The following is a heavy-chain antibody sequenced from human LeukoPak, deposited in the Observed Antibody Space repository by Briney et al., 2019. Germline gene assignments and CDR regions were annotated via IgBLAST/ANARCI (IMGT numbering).Heavy chain of an antibody. CDR1: GYTFINYD. Sequence: GSVRVSCKASGYTFINYDINWVRQANGKGPEWMGWVNPKSGSTGYEKKFQSRVSLTSDTSRNKAYLEVRSLIFEDTAIYFCARGLRGSRLPPTTRLDPWGQGTQVTVSP. V-gene: IGHV1-8*01. D-gene: IGHD1-14*01. CDR2: VNPKSGST. J-gene: IGHJ5*02. CDR3: ARGLRGSRLPPTTRLDP.